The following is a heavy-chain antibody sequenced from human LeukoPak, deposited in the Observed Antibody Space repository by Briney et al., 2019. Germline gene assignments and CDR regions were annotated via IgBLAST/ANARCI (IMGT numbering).Heavy chain of an antibody. D-gene: IGHD3-16*01. J-gene: IGHJ4*02. CDR3: ARDPGGSYETPDY. CDR2: ISYDGSNK. Sequence: GRSLRLSCAASGFTFSSYAMHWVRQAPGKGLEWVAVISYDGSNKYYADSVKGRFTISRDNSKNTLYLQMNSLRAEDTAVYYCARDPGGSYETPDYWGQGTLVTVSS. CDR1: GFTFSSYA. V-gene: IGHV3-30-3*01.